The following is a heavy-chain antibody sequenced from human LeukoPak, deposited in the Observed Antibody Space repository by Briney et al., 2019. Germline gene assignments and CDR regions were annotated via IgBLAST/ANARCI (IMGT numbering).Heavy chain of an antibody. CDR1: GFTFSSYP. CDR3: ARPIAAVAGNWFDP. V-gene: IGHV3-30-3*01. Sequence: PGGPLRLSCAASGFTFSSYPMLWLRQAPGKGLEGVADISYDGSSKYYADSVKGRFTISRDNSKNTLYLQMNSLRAEDTAVYYCARPIAAVAGNWFDPWGQGTLVTVSS. CDR2: ISYDGSSK. J-gene: IGHJ5*02. D-gene: IGHD6-13*01.